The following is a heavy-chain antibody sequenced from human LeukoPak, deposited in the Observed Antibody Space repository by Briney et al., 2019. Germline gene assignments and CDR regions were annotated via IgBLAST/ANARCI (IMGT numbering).Heavy chain of an antibody. J-gene: IGHJ4*02. CDR3: ARSQLGYSSSWYDY. CDR1: GYTFTGYY. CDR2: INPNSGGT. Sequence: GASVKVSCKASGYTFTGYYMHWVRQAPGQGLEWMGWINPNSGGTNYAQKFQGWVTMTRDTSISTAYMELSRLRSDDTAVYYCARSQLGYSSSWYDYWGQGTLVTVSS. V-gene: IGHV1-2*04. D-gene: IGHD6-13*01.